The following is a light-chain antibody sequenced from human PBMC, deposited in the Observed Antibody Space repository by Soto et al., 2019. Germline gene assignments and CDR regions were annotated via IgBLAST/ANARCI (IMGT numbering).Light chain of an antibody. V-gene: IGLV2-8*01. CDR2: EVS. CDR1: SSDVGGYNY. CDR3: SSYAGSNNQV. J-gene: IGLJ1*01. Sequence: QSALTQPPSASGSPGQSVTISCTGTSSDVGGYNYVSWYQQHPGRAPKLMIYEVSKRPSGVPDRFSGSKSGKTASLTVSGLQTEDEADYYCSSYAGSNNQVFGTGTKLTVL.